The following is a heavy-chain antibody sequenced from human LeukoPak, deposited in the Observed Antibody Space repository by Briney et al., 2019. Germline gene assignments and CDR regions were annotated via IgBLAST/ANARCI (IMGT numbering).Heavy chain of an antibody. CDR1: VCTFSSYA. CDR3: ASSAGRQRGYSDEIDY. CDR2: IIPILGIA. Sequence: SSVKVSCQASVCTFSSYAISWVRQAPGPPLEWLGRIIPILGIANYAQKFQGRVTITADKSTSTAYMELSSLRSEDTAVYYCASSAGRQRGYSDEIDYWGQGSLVTVSS. V-gene: IGHV1-69*04. J-gene: IGHJ4*02. D-gene: IGHD5-18*01.